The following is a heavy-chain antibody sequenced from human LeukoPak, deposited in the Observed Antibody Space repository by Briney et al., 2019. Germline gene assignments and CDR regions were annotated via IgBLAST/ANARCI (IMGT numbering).Heavy chain of an antibody. CDR3: ARSGLGRWLQGGSYFDY. CDR1: GGTFSSYA. Sequence: ASVKVSCKASGGTFSSYAISWVRQAPGQGLEWVGRIIPILGIANYAQKFQGRVTITADKSTSTAYMELSSLRSEDTAVYYCARSGLGRWLQGGSYFDYWGQGTLVTVSS. V-gene: IGHV1-69*04. D-gene: IGHD5-24*01. CDR2: IIPILGIA. J-gene: IGHJ4*02.